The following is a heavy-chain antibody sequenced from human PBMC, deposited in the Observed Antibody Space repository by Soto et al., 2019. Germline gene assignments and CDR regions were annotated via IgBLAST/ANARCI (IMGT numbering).Heavy chain of an antibody. D-gene: IGHD2-8*01. CDR2: ISLTGNT. CDR1: GDSVSGGCYY. J-gene: IGHJ6*03. Sequence: SETLSLTCTVSGDSVSGGCYYWTWIRQPPGKGLEWIGYISLTGNTNYNPSLKSRVTISIDTSKNQFSLKLSSVTAADTAVYYCARGASLYCTNGVCYTTNYYYYYYMDVWGKGTTVTVSS. CDR3: ARGASLYCTNGVCYTTNYYYYYYMDV. V-gene: IGHV4-61*01.